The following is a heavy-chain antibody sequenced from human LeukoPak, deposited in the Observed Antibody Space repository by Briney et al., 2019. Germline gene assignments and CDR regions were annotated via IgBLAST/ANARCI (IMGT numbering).Heavy chain of an antibody. V-gene: IGHV3-7*01. D-gene: IGHD3-22*01. CDR2: INQDEREK. CDR3: AKGVLGLEYYDSSGSPDY. CDR1: GFTFSDFW. Sequence: PGGSLRLSCVASGFTFSDFWMSWVRQAPGQGLEWVASINQDEREKRFVDSVKGRFTISRDNSKNTLYLQMNSLRAEDTAVYYCAKGVLGLEYYDSSGSPDYWGQGTLVTVSS. J-gene: IGHJ4*02.